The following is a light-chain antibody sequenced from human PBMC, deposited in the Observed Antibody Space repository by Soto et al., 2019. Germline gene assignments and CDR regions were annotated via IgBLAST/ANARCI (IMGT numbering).Light chain of an antibody. V-gene: IGLV2-23*02. Sequence: QSALTQPASVSGSPGQSITISCTGTSSDVGSHNLVSWYQQHPGQAPKLMIYEVSKRPLGVSTRSSASKSGNTASLTISGLQAEDKADYYCCSYGGSRAVFGGGTQLTVL. CDR3: CSYGGSRAV. CDR1: SSDVGSHNL. J-gene: IGLJ7*01. CDR2: EVS.